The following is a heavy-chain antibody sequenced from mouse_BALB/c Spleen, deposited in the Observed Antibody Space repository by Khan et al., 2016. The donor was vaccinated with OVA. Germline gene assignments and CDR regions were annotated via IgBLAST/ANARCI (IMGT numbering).Heavy chain of an antibody. Sequence: QIQLVQSGAELVKPGASVRLSCKASGYTFTSYYLYWVKQRPGQGLEWIGDINPSSGGTNFNEKFKSKATLTVDKSSNTAYIQLNSLTSEDSAVYYCTRSGYGSFAYWGQGTLVTVSA. J-gene: IGHJ3*01. CDR1: GYTFTSYY. V-gene: IGHV1S81*02. D-gene: IGHD2-2*01. CDR3: TRSGYGSFAY. CDR2: INPSSGGT.